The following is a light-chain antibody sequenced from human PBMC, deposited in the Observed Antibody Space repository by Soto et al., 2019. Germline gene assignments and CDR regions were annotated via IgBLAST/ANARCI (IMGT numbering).Light chain of an antibody. CDR1: ESISSS. J-gene: IGKJ1*01. Sequence: DIQLTQSPPSLSSSVGDRVTNTCRASESISSSLNWYQLKPGRAPKLLISAASSLQTGAPSRFSGSESGTDFTLIISSLQPEDFATYYCQQTFSIPWTFGQGTKV. CDR3: QQTFSIPWT. CDR2: AAS. V-gene: IGKV1-39*01.